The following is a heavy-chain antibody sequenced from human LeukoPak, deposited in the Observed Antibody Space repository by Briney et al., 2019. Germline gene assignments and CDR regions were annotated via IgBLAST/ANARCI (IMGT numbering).Heavy chain of an antibody. CDR3: ARAPESYCSGGSCQDYYFDY. CDR1: GGTFSSYA. J-gene: IGHJ4*02. Sequence: GASVKISCKASGGTFSSYAISWVRQAPGQGLEWMGRIIPILGIASYAQKFQGRVTITADKSTSTAYMELSSLRSEDTAVYYCARAPESYCSGGSCQDYYFDYWGQGTLVTVSS. CDR2: IIPILGIA. V-gene: IGHV1-69*04. D-gene: IGHD2-15*01.